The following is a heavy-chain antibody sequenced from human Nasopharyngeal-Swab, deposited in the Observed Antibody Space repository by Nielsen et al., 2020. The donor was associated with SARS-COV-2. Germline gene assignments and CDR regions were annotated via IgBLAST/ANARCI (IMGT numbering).Heavy chain of an antibody. Sequence: ESLKISCTVSGDSISPNYWSWIRQSPGKRLEWIGDIYYTGSADYSPSLRTRVTISVDRSKNRFSLELTSVTTADTAVYYCARWVPFRRGTGRPSFYYFGMDVWGQGTTVTVSS. CDR3: ARWVPFRRGTGRPSFYYFGMDV. CDR2: IYYTGSA. CDR1: GDSISPNY. V-gene: IGHV4-59*01. J-gene: IGHJ6*02. D-gene: IGHD3/OR15-3a*01.